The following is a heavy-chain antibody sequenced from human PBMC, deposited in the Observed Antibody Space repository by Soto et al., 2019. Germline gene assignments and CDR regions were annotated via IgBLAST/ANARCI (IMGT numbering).Heavy chain of an antibody. CDR1: GYSFAGYW. CDR2: IDPSDSQT. Sequence: GESLKISCKGSGYSFAGYWITWVRQKPGKGLEWMGRIDPSDSQTYYSPSFRGHVTISVTKSITTVFLQWCSLRASDTAMYYCARQIYDSDTGPNFQYYFDSWGQGTPVTVSS. CDR3: ARQIYDSDTGPNFQYYFDS. D-gene: IGHD3-22*01. J-gene: IGHJ4*02. V-gene: IGHV5-10-1*01.